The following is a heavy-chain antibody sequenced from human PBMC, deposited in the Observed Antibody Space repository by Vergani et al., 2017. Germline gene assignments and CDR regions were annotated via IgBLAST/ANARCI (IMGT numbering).Heavy chain of an antibody. CDR2: INTNTGNP. CDR3: ARGPEYYNILPGYLPDPLGPSAEDWYDP. D-gene: IGHD3-9*01. Sequence: QVELVQSGSELKKPGASVKVSCKASGYTFTRFAMNWVRQSPGQGPEWMGWINTNTGNPTYAQGFTGRFVFSLDTSVSTAYLQISSLKAEDTAVYYCARGPEYYNILPGYLPDPLGPSAEDWYDPWGQGTLVTVSS. J-gene: IGHJ5*02. CDR1: GYTFTRFA. V-gene: IGHV7-4-1*02.